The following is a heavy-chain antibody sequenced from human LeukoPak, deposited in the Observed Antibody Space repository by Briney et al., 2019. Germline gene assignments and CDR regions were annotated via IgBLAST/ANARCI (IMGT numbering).Heavy chain of an antibody. CDR1: GFTFSTYP. D-gene: IGHD1-1*01. V-gene: IGHV3-30-3*01. CDR2: ISYDGNNK. CDR3: ARDSEQTTSLGAFDI. Sequence: GRSLRLSCAASGFTFSTYPIYWVRQAPGKGLEWVAVISYDGNNKYYADSVKGRFTISRDNSKNSLYLQMNSLRTEDTAVYYCARDSEQTTSLGAFDIWGQGTMVTVSS. J-gene: IGHJ3*02.